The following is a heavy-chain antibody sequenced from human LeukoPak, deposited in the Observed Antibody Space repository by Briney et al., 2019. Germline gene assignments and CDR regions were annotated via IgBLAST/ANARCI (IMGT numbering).Heavy chain of an antibody. D-gene: IGHD3-22*01. Sequence: ASLKLSCKASGYTFTGYYMHWVRQAPGQGLEWMGGINHSSSTTNDAQKFQGRVTMTRDTSISTAYMERSRLRSDDAAYYYCARDGPKDDSSDYYNYWGQGTLVTAS. CDR1: GYTFTGYY. CDR3: ARDGPKDDSSDYYNY. V-gene: IGHV1-2*02. CDR2: INHSSSTT. J-gene: IGHJ4*02.